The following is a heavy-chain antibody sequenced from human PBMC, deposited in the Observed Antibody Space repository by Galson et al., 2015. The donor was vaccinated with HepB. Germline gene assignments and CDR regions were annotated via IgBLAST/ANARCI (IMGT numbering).Heavy chain of an antibody. CDR2: ITTSGSGT. CDR1: GFTFSTYV. Sequence: SLRLSCAASGFTFSTYVMTWVRQSPGKGLEWVSSITTSGSGTYYADSVKGRFTVSRDNSKNTLYLQMNSLRDDDTASYYCAKRTSNDQAYFDSWGQGALVTFSS. J-gene: IGHJ4*02. D-gene: IGHD3-16*01. CDR3: AKRTSNDQAYFDS. V-gene: IGHV3-23*01.